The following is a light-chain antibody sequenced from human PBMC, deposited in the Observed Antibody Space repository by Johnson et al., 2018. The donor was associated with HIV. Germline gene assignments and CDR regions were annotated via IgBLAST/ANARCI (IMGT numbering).Light chain of an antibody. Sequence: QSVLTQPPSVSAAPGQKVTISCSGSSSNIGNNYVSWYQQLPGTAPKLLIYENNMRPSGIPDRFSGSKSGTSATLGITGLPTGDEADYYCGTWDSSLSSYVFGTGTKVTVL. V-gene: IGLV1-51*02. CDR2: ENN. CDR3: GTWDSSLSSYV. J-gene: IGLJ1*01. CDR1: SSNIGNNY.